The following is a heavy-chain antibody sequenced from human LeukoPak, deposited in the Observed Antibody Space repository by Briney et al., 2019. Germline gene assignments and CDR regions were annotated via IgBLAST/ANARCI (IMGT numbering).Heavy chain of an antibody. D-gene: IGHD2-21*01. CDR2: IYSGGST. J-gene: IGHJ6*02. CDR3: CVATYYYYYYGMDV. CDR1: GFTVSSNY. Sequence: GGSLRLSCAASGFTVSSNYMSWVRHAPGKGLEWVSVIYSGGSTYYADSVKGRFTISRDNSKNTLYLQMNSLRAEDTAVYYCCVATYYYYYYGMDVWGQGTTVTVSS. V-gene: IGHV3-66*01.